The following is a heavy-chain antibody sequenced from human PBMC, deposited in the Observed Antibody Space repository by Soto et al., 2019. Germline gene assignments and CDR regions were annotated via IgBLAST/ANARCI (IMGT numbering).Heavy chain of an antibody. CDR3: ARDRGVAPPVAGNTHYYYYMDV. CDR1: GYSFTNYG. CDR2: ISAFNGNT. V-gene: IGHV1-18*01. Sequence: QDQLVKSGAEVKKPGASVTASCKASGYSFTNYGITWVRQAPGQGLEWLGWISAFNGNTHYAQKVQGRVTMTTDASTSTAYMELRSLRSDDTAVYYCARDRGVAPPVAGNTHYYYYMDVWGKGTTVTVSS. J-gene: IGHJ6*03. D-gene: IGHD6-19*01.